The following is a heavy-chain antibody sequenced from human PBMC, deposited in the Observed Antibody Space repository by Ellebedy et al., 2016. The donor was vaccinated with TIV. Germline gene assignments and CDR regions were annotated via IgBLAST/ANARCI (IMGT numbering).Heavy chain of an antibody. CDR3: ARGGYCSGGSCYGAFYYYYGMDV. Sequence: GGSLRLSYAASGFTFSNYGMHWVRQAPGKGLEWVAVIWYDGSNKDYIDSVKGRFTISRDNSKNMLSLQMNSLRAEDTDVYYCARGGYCSGGSCYGAFYYYYGMDVWGQGTTVTVSS. J-gene: IGHJ6*02. D-gene: IGHD2-15*01. CDR1: GFTFSNYG. CDR2: IWYDGSNK. V-gene: IGHV3-33*01.